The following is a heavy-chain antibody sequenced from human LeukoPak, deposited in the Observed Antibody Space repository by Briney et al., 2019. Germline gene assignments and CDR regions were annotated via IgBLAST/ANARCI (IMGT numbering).Heavy chain of an antibody. D-gene: IGHD2-21*02. CDR2: MNPNSGNT. V-gene: IGHV1-8*02. CDR3: ARVEAYCGGDCSNPDY. Sequence: GASVKVSCKASGGTFSSYAISWVRQAPGQGLEWMGWMNPNSGNTGYAQKFQGRVTMTRNTSISTAYMELSSLRSEDTAVYYCARVEAYCGGDCSNPDYWGQGTLVTVSS. CDR1: GGTFSSYA. J-gene: IGHJ4*02.